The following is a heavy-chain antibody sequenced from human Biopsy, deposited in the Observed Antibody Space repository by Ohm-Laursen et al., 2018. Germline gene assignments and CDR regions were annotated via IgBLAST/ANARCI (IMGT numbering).Heavy chain of an antibody. CDR3: ARGSSYGYDFDY. Sequence: SDTLSLTCTVSGGSVSSGSYYWSWIRQPPGKGLEWIGYIYYSGSTNFNPSLKSRVTISVDTSKNQFSLKLSSVTAADTAVYFCARGSSYGYDFDYWGQGTLVAVSS. CDR1: GGSVSSGSYY. D-gene: IGHD5-18*01. V-gene: IGHV4-61*01. CDR2: IYYSGST. J-gene: IGHJ4*02.